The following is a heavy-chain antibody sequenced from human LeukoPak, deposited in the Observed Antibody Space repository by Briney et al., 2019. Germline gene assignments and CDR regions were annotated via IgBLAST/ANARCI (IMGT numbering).Heavy chain of an antibody. CDR2: IRSKVYGGTT. D-gene: IGHD3-22*01. CDR3: TRDPYYFDSSGYYHHAFDI. V-gene: IGHV3-49*04. CDR1: GFTFRDYA. Sequence: GGSLRLSCTGFGFTFRDYAVSWVRQAPGEGRECIGFIRSKVYGGTTEFAASVKGRFTISRDDSKSIAYLQMNSLKTEDTAVYYCTRDPYYFDSSGYYHHAFDIWGQGTMVAVSS. J-gene: IGHJ3*02.